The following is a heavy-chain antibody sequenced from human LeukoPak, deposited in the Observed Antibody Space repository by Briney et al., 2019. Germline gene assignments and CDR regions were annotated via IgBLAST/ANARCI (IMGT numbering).Heavy chain of an antibody. V-gene: IGHV1-69*05. D-gene: IGHD5-18*01. J-gene: IGHJ3*02. CDR1: GGTFSSYA. CDR3: ARGEGYSYFDEAFDI. Sequence: ASVKVSCKASGGTFSSYAISWVRQAPGQGLEWMGGIIPIFGTANYAQKLQGRVTMTTDTSTSTAYMELRSLRSDDTAVYYCARGEGYSYFDEAFDIWGQGTMVTVSS. CDR2: IIPIFGTA.